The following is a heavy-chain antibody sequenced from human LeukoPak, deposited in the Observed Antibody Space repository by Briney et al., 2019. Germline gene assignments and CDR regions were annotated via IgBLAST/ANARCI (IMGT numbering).Heavy chain of an antibody. Sequence: QSGGSLRLSCAASRFSFSDYTMSWVRQLPGKGLEWVSAISGSGGSTYYADSVKGRFTISRDNSKNTLYLQMNSLRAEDTAVYYCVMRGITRLFWGQGTLVTVSS. CDR1: RFSFSDYT. J-gene: IGHJ4*02. CDR3: VMRGITRLF. D-gene: IGHD3-16*01. CDR2: ISGSGGST. V-gene: IGHV3-23*01.